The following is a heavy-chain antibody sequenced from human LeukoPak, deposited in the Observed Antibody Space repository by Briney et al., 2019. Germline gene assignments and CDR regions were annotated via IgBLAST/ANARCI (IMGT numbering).Heavy chain of an antibody. V-gene: IGHV3-9*01. Sequence: GRSLRLSCAASGFTFDDYAMHWVRQAPGKGLEWVSGISWNSGSIGYADSVKGRFTISRDNTKNTLYLQMNSLRAEDTAVYYCAGWGDSGYDHSWGQGTLVTVSS. CDR2: ISWNSGSI. CDR1: GFTFDDYA. D-gene: IGHD5-12*01. CDR3: AGWGDSGYDHS. J-gene: IGHJ4*02.